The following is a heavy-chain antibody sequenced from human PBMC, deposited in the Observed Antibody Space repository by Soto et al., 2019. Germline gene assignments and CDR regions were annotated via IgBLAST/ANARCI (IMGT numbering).Heavy chain of an antibody. CDR2: VYHSGDT. V-gene: IGHV4-34*01. CDR3: ARGFSNSVTTRFDS. D-gene: IGHD4-17*01. CDR1: GESFGAYY. J-gene: IGHJ4*02. Sequence: VHLQQWGAGLLRPSETLSLTCTVSGESFGAYYWSWIRQSPGKGLEWIGEVYHSGDTKYNPSLTSRVTISEEPSKNQFSLRMTSMTAADTGVYYCARGFSNSVTTRFDSSGQGTLVTVSS.